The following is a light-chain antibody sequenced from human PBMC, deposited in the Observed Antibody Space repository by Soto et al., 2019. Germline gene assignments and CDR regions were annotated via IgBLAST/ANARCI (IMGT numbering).Light chain of an antibody. CDR3: QHYGTSFKWT. CDR1: QSVTSNY. V-gene: IGKV3-20*01. CDR2: ATS. J-gene: IGKJ1*01. Sequence: GLTHSPGTVSSSPGEGATLSCRASQSVTSNYSAWYQQKPGKALRLLIDATSNRATGIPDRYSGSGSGTDFPLSNSSLEPEDFVVDYCQHYGTSFKWTLGQGTKVEIK.